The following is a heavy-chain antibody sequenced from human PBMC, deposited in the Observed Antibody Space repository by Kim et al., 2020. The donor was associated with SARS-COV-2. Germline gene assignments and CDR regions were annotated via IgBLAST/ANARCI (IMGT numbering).Heavy chain of an antibody. CDR1: GFTFSSYG. Sequence: GGSLRLSCAASGFTFSSYGMHWVRQAPGKGLEWVAVIWYDGSNKYYADSVKGRFTISRDNSKNTLYLQMNSLRAEDTAVYYCARGRLRGDLLTGYHYWGQGTMVTVSS. CDR2: IWYDGSNK. J-gene: IGHJ4*02. D-gene: IGHD3-9*01. CDR3: ARGRLRGDLLTGYHY. V-gene: IGHV3-33*01.